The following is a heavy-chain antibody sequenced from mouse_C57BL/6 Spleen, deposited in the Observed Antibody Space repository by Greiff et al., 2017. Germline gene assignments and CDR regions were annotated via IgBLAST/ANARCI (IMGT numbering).Heavy chain of an antibody. CDR3: ARVHYDSDAMDY. CDR2: IWSAGST. D-gene: IGHD2-4*01. J-gene: IGHJ4*01. Sequence: VKVVEPGPGLVAPSQSLSITCTVSGFSLPSYGLHWVRQPPGKGLEWLVVIWSAGSTTSNSPLKSKLSISKDKSTSQAFLNMNSLQSDDTAMYYCARVHYDSDAMDYWGQGTSVTVSS. V-gene: IGHV2-6*03. CDR1: GFSLPSYG.